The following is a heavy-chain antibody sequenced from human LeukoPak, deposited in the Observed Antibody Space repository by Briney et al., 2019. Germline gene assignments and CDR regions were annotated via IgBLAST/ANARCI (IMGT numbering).Heavy chain of an antibody. D-gene: IGHD3-10*01. V-gene: IGHV1-46*01. CDR1: GCIFTSYY. CDR3: ARGVRGEVRGVIGTWANYFDY. Sequence: ASVKVSCKASGCIFTSYYTHGVRQAPGQGLEWMGIIHSYDGSTSYAEKFQGRVTMTRDKSTSTVYMELSSLRSEDTAVYYCARGVRGEVRGVIGTWANYFDYWGQGTLVTVSS. J-gene: IGHJ4*02. CDR2: IHSYDGST.